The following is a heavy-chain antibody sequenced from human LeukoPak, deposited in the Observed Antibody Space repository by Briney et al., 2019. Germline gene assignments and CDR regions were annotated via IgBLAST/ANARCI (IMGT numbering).Heavy chain of an antibody. D-gene: IGHD6-13*01. J-gene: IGHJ4*02. V-gene: IGHV4-38-2*01. CDR1: GYSISSGYY. CDR3: ARQEQQLPLNFDY. Sequence: SETLSLTCAVSGYSISSGYYWGWIRQPPGKGLEWIGSIYHSGSTYYNPSLKSRVTISVDTSKNQFSLKLSSVTAADTAVYYCARQEQQLPLNFDYRGQGTLVTVSS. CDR2: IYHSGST.